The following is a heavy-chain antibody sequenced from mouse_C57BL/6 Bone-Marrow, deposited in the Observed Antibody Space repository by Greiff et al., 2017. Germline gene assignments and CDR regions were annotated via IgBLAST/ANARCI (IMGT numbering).Heavy chain of an antibody. D-gene: IGHD1-1*01. CDR3: ARTTVTYFDY. J-gene: IGHJ2*01. CDR1: GYTFTSYW. V-gene: IGHV1-64*01. CDR2: IHPNSGIT. Sequence: VQLQQPGAELVKPGASVKLSCKASGYTFTSYWMHWVKQRPGQGLEWIGMIHPNSGITNYNEKFKSKATLTVDKSSSTAYMQLSSLTSEVSAVYYCARTTVTYFDYWGQGTTLTVSS.